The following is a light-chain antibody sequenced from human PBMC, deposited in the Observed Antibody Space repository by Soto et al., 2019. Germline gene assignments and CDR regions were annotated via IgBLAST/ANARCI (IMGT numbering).Light chain of an antibody. Sequence: QSALTQPASVSGSPEQSITLSCTGTSSDVGSYNLVSWYQQHPGKAPKLMIYEGSKRPSGVSNRFSGSKSGNTASLTISGLQAEDEADYYCCSYAGSSTLVFGGGTKLTVL. CDR2: EGS. V-gene: IGLV2-23*01. J-gene: IGLJ2*01. CDR1: SSDVGSYNL. CDR3: CSYAGSSTLV.